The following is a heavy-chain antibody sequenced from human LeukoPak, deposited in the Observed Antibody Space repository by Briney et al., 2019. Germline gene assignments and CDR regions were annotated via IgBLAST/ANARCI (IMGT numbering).Heavy chain of an antibody. V-gene: IGHV6-1*01. CDR1: VESVSSRSAA. CDR2: TYYRSKWYN. CDR3: TRGVSGWLDY. Sequence: SQTLSLTCAICVESVSSRSAAWDWIRQSPSRGLEWLGRTYYRSKWYNDYAVSVKSRIAINPDTSKNQFSLQLNSVTPEDTAVYYCTRGVSGWLDYRGQGTLVTVSS. J-gene: IGHJ4*02. D-gene: IGHD6-19*01.